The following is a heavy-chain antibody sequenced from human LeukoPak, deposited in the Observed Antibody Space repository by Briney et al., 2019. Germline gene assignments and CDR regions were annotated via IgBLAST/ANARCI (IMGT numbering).Heavy chain of an antibody. V-gene: IGHV3-48*01. CDR1: GFTFSSYS. J-gene: IGHJ4*02. D-gene: IGHD3-10*01. Sequence: GGSLRLSCAASGFTFSSYSMNWVRQAPGKGLEWVSYISSSSSTIYYADSVKGRFTISRDNAKNSLYLQMNSLRAEDTAVYYCARDPGSSPYYFDYWGQGTLVTVSS. CDR3: ARDPGSSPYYFDY. CDR2: ISSSSSTI.